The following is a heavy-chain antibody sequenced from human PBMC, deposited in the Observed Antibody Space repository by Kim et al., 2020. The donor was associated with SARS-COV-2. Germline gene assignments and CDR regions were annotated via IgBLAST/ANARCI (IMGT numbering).Heavy chain of an antibody. CDR3: AREGSIDGFNYFEP. J-gene: IGHJ4*02. D-gene: IGHD6-6*01. Sequence: TPSRRSRITRSIDTSSNQFSLKLSSVTAADTAVYYCAREGSIDGFNYFEPWGQGTLVTVSS. V-gene: IGHV4-59*01.